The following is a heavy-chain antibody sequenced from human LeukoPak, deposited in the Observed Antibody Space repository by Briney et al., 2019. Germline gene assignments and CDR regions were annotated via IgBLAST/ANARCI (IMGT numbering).Heavy chain of an antibody. CDR3: AATSGYDKGFDY. J-gene: IGHJ4*02. D-gene: IGHD5-12*01. CDR1: GFTFSSYA. CDR2: ISGSGGST. V-gene: IGHV3-23*01. Sequence: GGSLRLSCAASGFTFSSYAMSWVRQAPGKGLEWVSAISGSGGSTYYADSVKGRFTISRDNSKNTLYLQMNSLRAEDTAVYYCAATSGYDKGFDYWGQGTLVTVSS.